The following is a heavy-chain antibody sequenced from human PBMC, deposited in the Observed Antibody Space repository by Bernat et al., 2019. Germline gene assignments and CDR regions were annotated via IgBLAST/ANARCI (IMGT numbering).Heavy chain of an antibody. V-gene: IGHV4-39*01. Sequence: QLQLQESGPGLVKPSETLSLTCTVSGGSISSSSYYWGWIRQPPGKGLEWIGSIYYSGSTYYNPSLKSRVTISVDTSKNQFSLKLSSVTAADTAVYYFASLNNFWSGYLNYYYYGMDVWGQGTTVTVSS. CDR1: GGSISSSSYY. CDR2: IYYSGST. J-gene: IGHJ6*02. CDR3: ASLNNFWSGYLNYYYYGMDV. D-gene: IGHD3-3*01.